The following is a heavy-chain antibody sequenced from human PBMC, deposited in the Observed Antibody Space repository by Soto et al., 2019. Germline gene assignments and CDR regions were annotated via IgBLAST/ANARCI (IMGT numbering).Heavy chain of an antibody. Sequence: GGSLRLSCAASGFTFSSYWMSWVRQAPGKGLEWVANIKQDGSEKYYVDSVKGRFTISRDNAKNSLYLQMNSLRAEDTAVYYCARGCSSTSCYGGWFDPWGQGTLVTVSS. J-gene: IGHJ5*02. CDR1: GFTFSSYW. CDR2: IKQDGSEK. CDR3: ARGCSSTSCYGGWFDP. D-gene: IGHD2-2*01. V-gene: IGHV3-7*01.